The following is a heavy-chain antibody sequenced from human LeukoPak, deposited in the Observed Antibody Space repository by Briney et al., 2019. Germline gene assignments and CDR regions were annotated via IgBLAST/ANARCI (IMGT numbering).Heavy chain of an antibody. J-gene: IGHJ4*02. CDR2: ISSSSSYI. CDR3: ARGPRRYYFDY. CDR1: GFTFSSYS. Sequence: GGSLRLSCAASGFTFSSYSMNWVRQAPGKGLEWVSSISSSSSYIYYADSVKGRFTISRDNAKNSLYLQMNSLRAEDTAVYYCARGPRRYYFDYWGQGTLVTVSS. V-gene: IGHV3-21*01.